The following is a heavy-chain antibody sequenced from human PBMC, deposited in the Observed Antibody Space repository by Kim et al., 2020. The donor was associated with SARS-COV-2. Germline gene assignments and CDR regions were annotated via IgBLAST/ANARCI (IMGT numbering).Heavy chain of an antibody. Sequence: VRKAPGQGLDWMGWIDTNTGNPTHAQGFTGRFVFSFDSSVRTAYLQISGLKPEDTAIYFCARGDPRDYWGQGTLVTVSS. CDR2: IDTNTGNP. J-gene: IGHJ4*02. V-gene: IGHV7-4-1*02. CDR3: ARGDPRDY.